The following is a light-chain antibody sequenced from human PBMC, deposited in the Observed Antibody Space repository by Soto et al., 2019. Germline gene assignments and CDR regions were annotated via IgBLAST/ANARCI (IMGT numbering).Light chain of an antibody. CDR1: RSDVGAYNY. CDR3: LSYTSANTRV. Sequence: QSALTQPASVSGSPGQSIAISCTGTRSDVGAYNYVSWYQQHPGKAPKLMISEVNNRPSGVSNRFSGSKSGNTASLTISGLQPEDEADYYCLSYTSANTRVFGGGTKVTVL. J-gene: IGLJ3*02. V-gene: IGLV2-14*01. CDR2: EVN.